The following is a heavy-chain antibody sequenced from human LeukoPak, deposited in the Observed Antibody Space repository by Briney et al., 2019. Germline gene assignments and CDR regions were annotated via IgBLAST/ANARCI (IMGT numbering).Heavy chain of an antibody. CDR3: AKDLAWFGELLI. V-gene: IGHV3-7*01. J-gene: IGHJ4*02. CDR2: IKQDGSEK. D-gene: IGHD3-10*01. Sequence: GGSLRLSCAASGFTFSSYWMTWVRQAPGKGLEWVANIKQDGSEKYYVDSVKGRFTISRDNAKKSMYLQMNSLRAEDTAVYYCAKDLAWFGELLIWGQGTLVTVSS. CDR1: GFTFSSYW.